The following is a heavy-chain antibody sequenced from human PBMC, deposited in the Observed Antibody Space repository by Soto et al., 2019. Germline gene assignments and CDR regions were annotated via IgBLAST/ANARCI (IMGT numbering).Heavy chain of an antibody. Sequence: NPSETQSLTCGGHGGSFSGYQWNWIRQSPGQGLEWSGEINLSGTTKYNPSLLSRIKLSVDTSKKQFSLKMFSVTTADTATYYCARGWKFDPWGQGTQVTVSS. CDR1: GGSFSGYQ. CDR3: ARGWKFDP. D-gene: IGHD1-1*01. J-gene: IGHJ5*02. CDR2: INLSGTT. V-gene: IGHV4-34*01.